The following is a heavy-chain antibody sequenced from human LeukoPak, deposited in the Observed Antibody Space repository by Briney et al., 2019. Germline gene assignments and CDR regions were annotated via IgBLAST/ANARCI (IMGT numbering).Heavy chain of an antibody. CDR2: INLTGNT. Sequence: SGTLSLTCAVDGGSFSGFYWSGVRQTPGKGLEWIGDINLTGNTNYNPSLTDYNPSLKSRVTISVDSSNDELSLKVTSLTAADTGVYYCARARHDPLEYGYYMDVWGKGTTVTVSS. CDR3: ARARHDPLEYGYYMDV. J-gene: IGHJ6*03. V-gene: IGHV4-34*01. D-gene: IGHD3-3*01. CDR1: GGSFSGFY.